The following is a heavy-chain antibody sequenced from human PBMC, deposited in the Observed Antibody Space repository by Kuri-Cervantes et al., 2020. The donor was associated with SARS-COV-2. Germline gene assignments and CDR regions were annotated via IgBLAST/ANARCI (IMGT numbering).Heavy chain of an antibody. CDR1: GGSVSDRNSY. J-gene: IGHJ4*02. CDR2: IYHTGSP. D-gene: IGHD3-3*01. Sequence: SETLSLTCTVSGGSVSDRNSYWTWIRQSPGKGLEWIGYIYHTGSPTYSPSLKSRVTISLDKPKNQFSLRLTSATAADTAVYYCARSPYDFWSGSWGWGQGTLVTVSS. CDR3: ARSPYDFWSGSWG. V-gene: IGHV4-61*01.